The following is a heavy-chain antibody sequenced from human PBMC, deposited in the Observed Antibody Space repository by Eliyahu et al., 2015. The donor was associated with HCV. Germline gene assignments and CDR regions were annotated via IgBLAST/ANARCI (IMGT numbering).Heavy chain of an antibody. J-gene: IGHJ4*02. V-gene: IGHV1-46*01. D-gene: IGHD3-22*01. CDR1: GYTFINFY. Sequence: QVQLVQSGAEVRIPGASVKVSCKALGYTFINFYIXWVXQAPGQGPEWMGVINPSGGTTSYARKFQGRVTLTRDMSTTTVYMDLTSLRSEDTAVYYCVRDRSSGPNYFDFWGLGTPVTVSS. CDR3: VRDRSSGPNYFDF. CDR2: INPSGGTT.